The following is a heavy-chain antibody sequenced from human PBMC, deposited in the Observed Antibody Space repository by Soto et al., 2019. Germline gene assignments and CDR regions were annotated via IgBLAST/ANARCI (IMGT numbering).Heavy chain of an antibody. D-gene: IGHD3-22*01. CDR1: GGTFSSYA. Sequence: SVKVSCKASGGTFSSYAISWVRQAPGQGLEWMGGIIPIFGTANYAQKFQGRVTITAEESTSTAYMELSSLRSEDTAVYYCARTKDYYDSSGPLGDAFDIWGQGTMVTVSS. CDR2: IIPIFGTA. CDR3: ARTKDYYDSSGPLGDAFDI. V-gene: IGHV1-69*13. J-gene: IGHJ3*02.